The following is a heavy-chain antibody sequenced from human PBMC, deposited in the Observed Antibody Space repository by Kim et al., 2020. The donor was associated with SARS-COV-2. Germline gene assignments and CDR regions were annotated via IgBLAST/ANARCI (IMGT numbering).Heavy chain of an antibody. CDR3: ARARGDCSSTTCYVGNFDF. D-gene: IGHD2-2*01. J-gene: IGHJ4*02. CDR2: ISSSGNTI. V-gene: IGHV3-48*03. Sequence: GGSLRLSCAASGFTFSSYEMNWVRQAPGKGLEWVSYISSSGNTIYYSDSVKGRFTISRDNAKKSLYLQMKSLRADDTAVYYCARARGDCSSTTCYVGNFDFWGQGTLVTVSS. CDR1: GFTFSSYE.